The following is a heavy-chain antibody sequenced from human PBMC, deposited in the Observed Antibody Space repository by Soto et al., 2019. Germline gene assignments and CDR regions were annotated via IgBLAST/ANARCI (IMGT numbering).Heavy chain of an antibody. CDR2: ISYDGGNK. J-gene: IGHJ6*02. Sequence: PGCSPRIASAACGVSVRTYVMHWARKAPGKGLEWVAVISYDGGNKHCADSVKGRFTISRDNSKKTLYLQVNSLRAEDTAVYYCASQCAYSSGTSGMDVCGQGTTVTVSS. D-gene: IGHD5-18*01. CDR3: ASQCAYSSGTSGMDV. V-gene: IGHV3-30*03. CDR1: GVSVRTYV.